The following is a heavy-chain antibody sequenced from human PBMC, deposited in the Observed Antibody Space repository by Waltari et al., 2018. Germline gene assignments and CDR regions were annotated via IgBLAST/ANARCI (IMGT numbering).Heavy chain of an antibody. CDR1: GFTFSSYA. D-gene: IGHD5-12*01. V-gene: IGHV3-30-3*01. J-gene: IGHJ4*02. CDR3: ARDQGDGYNLDY. CDR2: ISYDGSNK. Sequence: QVQLVESGGGVVQPGRSLRLSCAASGFTFSSYAMHWVRQAPGKGLEWVAVISYDGSNKYYADSVKGRFTISRDNSKNTLYLQMNSLRAEDTAVYYCARDQGDGYNLDYWGQGTLVTVSS.